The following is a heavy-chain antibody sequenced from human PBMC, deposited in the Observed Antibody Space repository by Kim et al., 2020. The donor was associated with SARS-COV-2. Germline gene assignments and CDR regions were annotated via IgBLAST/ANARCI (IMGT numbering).Heavy chain of an antibody. CDR1: GYSFTSYD. D-gene: IGHD6-19*01. J-gene: IGHJ4*02. V-gene: IGHV1-8*02. Sequence: ASVKVSCKASGYSFTSYDINWVRQATGQGLEWMGWVNPNSGNTGDAQKFQGRVTMTRNTATSTAYMELSSLRSEDTAVYYCASGPSGWYDYWGQGTLVTVSS. CDR2: VNPNSGNT. CDR3: ASGPSGWYDY.